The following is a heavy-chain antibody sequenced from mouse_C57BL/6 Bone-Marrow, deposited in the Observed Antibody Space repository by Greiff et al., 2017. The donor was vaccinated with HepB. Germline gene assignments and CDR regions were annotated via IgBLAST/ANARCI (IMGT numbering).Heavy chain of an antibody. V-gene: IGHV2-2*01. CDR2: IWSGGST. J-gene: IGHJ4*01. D-gene: IGHD1-1*01. CDR3: ARNSYYGSSYEGAMDY. Sequence: QVQLKESGPGLVQPSQSLSITCTVSGFSLTSYGVHWVRQSPGKGLEWLGVIWSGGSTDYNAAFISRLSISKDNSKSQVFFKMNSLQADDTAIYYCARNSYYGSSYEGAMDYWGQGTSVTVSS. CDR1: GFSLTSYG.